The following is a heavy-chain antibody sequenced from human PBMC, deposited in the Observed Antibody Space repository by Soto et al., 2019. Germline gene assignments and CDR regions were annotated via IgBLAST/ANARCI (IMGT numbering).Heavy chain of an antibody. CDR1: EGTFSSFA. V-gene: IGHV1-69*01. CDR3: ARDREHTYDY. J-gene: IGHJ4*02. D-gene: IGHD1-26*01. CDR2: IIPIFGTT. Sequence: QVQLVQSGAEVKKPGSSVKVSCKASEGTFSSFAISWVRQVPGQGLEWMGGIIPIFGTTIYAQKFQGRVTITADASTSTAYMEVIALRSADTGVNYCARDREHTYDYWGQGTLVTVSS.